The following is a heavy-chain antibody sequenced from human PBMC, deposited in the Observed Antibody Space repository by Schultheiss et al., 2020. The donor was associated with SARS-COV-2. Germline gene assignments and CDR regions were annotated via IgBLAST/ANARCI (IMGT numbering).Heavy chain of an antibody. J-gene: IGHJ6*02. CDR3: VGGAHYYYYGMDV. CDR2: ILYSGST. D-gene: IGHD3-16*01. Sequence: SQTLSLTCSVCGGSISSSGHYWSWIRQHPGKGLEWIGNILYSGSTYYNPSLKSRVTISVDTSKNQFSLKLSSVTAADTAVYYCVGGAHYYYYGMDVWGQGTTVTVSS. CDR1: GGSISSSGHY. V-gene: IGHV4-30-4*08.